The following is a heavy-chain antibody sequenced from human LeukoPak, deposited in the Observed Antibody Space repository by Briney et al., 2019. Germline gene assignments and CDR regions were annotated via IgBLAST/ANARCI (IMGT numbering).Heavy chain of an antibody. Sequence: SETLSLTCTVSNTSISSYYWSWIRQPPGKGLEWIGYIYYSGSTYYNPSLKSRVAISVDTSKNQFSLKLSSVTAADTAVYYCARADILTGYFFDYWGQGTLVTVSS. CDR3: ARADILTGYFFDY. J-gene: IGHJ4*02. D-gene: IGHD3-9*01. V-gene: IGHV4-30-4*01. CDR2: IYYSGST. CDR1: NTSISSYY.